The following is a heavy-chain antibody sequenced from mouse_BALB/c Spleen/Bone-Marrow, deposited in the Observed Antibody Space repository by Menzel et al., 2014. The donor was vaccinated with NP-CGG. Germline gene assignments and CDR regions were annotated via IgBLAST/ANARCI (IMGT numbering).Heavy chain of an antibody. CDR1: GFTFSSFG. V-gene: IGHV5-17*02. J-gene: IGHJ1*01. CDR2: ISSGSSST. CDR3: ARGYYYGSSHYWYFDV. D-gene: IGHD1-1*01. Sequence: EVQLVESGGGLVQPGGSRKLSCVASGFTFSSFGMHWARQAPEKGLEWVAYISSGSSSTYYADTLKGRFTISRDNPKNTLFLQMTSLRFEDTAMYYCARGYYYGSSHYWYFDVWGAGTTVTVSS.